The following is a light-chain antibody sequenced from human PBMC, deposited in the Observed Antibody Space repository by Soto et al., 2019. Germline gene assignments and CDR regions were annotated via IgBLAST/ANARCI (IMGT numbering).Light chain of an antibody. J-gene: IGKJ1*01. CDR3: LQHNNYPPT. V-gene: IGKV1-17*01. CDR1: QYISTY. Sequence: DIQMTQSPSSLSASVGDSLTITCRASQYISTYLNWYQQKPGKAPKRLIYAASNLQSGVPSRFSGSGSGTDFTLTVSSLQPEDFATYFCLQHNNYPPTFGQGTKVDIK. CDR2: AAS.